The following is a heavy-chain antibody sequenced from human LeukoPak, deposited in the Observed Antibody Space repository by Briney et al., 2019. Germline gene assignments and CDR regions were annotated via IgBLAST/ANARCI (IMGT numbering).Heavy chain of an antibody. Sequence: GGSLRLSCAASGFTFSSYSMNWVRQAPGKGLEWVSSISSSSSYIYYADSVKGRFTISRDNAKNSLYLQMNSLRAEDTAVYYCARALQSNTRGFDYWGQGTLVTASS. CDR1: GFTFSSYS. D-gene: IGHD4-11*01. CDR3: ARALQSNTRGFDY. CDR2: ISSSSSYI. J-gene: IGHJ4*02. V-gene: IGHV3-21*01.